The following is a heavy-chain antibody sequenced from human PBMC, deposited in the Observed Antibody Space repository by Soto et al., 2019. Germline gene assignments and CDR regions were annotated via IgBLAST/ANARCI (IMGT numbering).Heavy chain of an antibody. CDR2: IYYSGST. Sequence: SETLSLTCTVSGGSISSSSYYWGWIRQPPGKGLEWIGSIYYSGSTYYNPSLKSRVTISVDTSKNQFSLKLSSVTAADTAVYYCAATPFITIFGVARGAYNWFDPWGQGTLVTVSS. CDR3: AATPFITIFGVARGAYNWFDP. CDR1: GGSISSSSYY. D-gene: IGHD3-3*01. V-gene: IGHV4-39*01. J-gene: IGHJ5*02.